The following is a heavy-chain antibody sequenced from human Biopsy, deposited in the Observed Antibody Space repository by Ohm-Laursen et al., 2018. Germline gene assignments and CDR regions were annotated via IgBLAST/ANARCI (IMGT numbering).Heavy chain of an antibody. CDR3: AKDRWERNLHYGGGVDL. J-gene: IGHJ6*02. D-gene: IGHD4-17*01. V-gene: IGHV3-30*18. CDR1: GFTFSNYG. Sequence: GQTLSLTCAASGFTFSNYGMHWVRQAPGKGLEWVALISYGGNDEYYADSVEGRFTIPRDNSKNTVLLQMNSLRAEDTALYYCAKDRWERNLHYGGGVDLWGQGTTVTVSS. CDR2: ISYGGNDE.